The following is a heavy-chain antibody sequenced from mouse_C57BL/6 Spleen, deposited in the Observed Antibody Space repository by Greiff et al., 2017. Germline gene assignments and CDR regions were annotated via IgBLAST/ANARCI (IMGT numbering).Heavy chain of an antibody. CDR3: ARRGDYGSSDYAIDY. J-gene: IGHJ4*01. CDR1: GYTFTDHT. CDR2: IYPRDGST. D-gene: IGHD1-1*01. Sequence: QVQLQQSDAELVKPGASVKISCKVSGYTFTDHTIHWMKQRPEQGLEWIGYIYPRDGSTKYNEKFKGKATLTADKSSSTAYMQLNSLTSADSAVXFCARRGDYGSSDYAIDYWGQGTSVTVSS. V-gene: IGHV1-78*01.